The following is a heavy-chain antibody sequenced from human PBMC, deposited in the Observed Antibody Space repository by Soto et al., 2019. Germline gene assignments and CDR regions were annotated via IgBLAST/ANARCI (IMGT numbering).Heavy chain of an antibody. J-gene: IGHJ4*02. D-gene: IGHD3-22*01. Sequence: GGSLRLSCAASGFTFSSYGMHWVRQAPGKGLEWVAVISYDGSNKYYADSVKGRFTISRDNSKNTLYLQMNSLRAEDTAVYYCAKFFADYYYDSSGYYSHFDYWGQGTLVTVSS. CDR2: ISYDGSNK. CDR1: GFTFSSYG. V-gene: IGHV3-30*18. CDR3: AKFFADYYYDSSGYYSHFDY.